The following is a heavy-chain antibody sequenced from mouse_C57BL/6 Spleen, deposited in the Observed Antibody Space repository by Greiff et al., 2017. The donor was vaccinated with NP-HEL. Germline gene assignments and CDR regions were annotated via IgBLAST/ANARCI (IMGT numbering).Heavy chain of an antibody. J-gene: IGHJ2*01. CDR1: GFTFSDYG. V-gene: IGHV5-17*01. CDR3: ARVGFYSGSSKGFDY. Sequence: EVNVVESGGGLVKPGGSLKLSCAASGFTFSDYGMHWVRQAPEKGLEWVAYISSGSSTIYYADTVKGRFTISRDNAKNTLFLQMTSLRSEDTAMYYCARVGFYSGSSKGFDYWGQGTTLTVSS. D-gene: IGHD1-1*01. CDR2: ISSGSSTI.